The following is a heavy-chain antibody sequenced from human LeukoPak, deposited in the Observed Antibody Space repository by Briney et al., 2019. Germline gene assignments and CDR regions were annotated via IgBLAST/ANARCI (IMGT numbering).Heavy chain of an antibody. V-gene: IGHV4-39*07. CDR2: FYYTGDT. CDR3: ARLQRDSTGYWYFDL. CDR1: GGSISSSGYY. D-gene: IGHD3-22*01. Sequence: PSETLSLTCIVSGGSISSSGYYWDWIRQPPGKGLEWIGNFYYTGDTNYNPSLKSRVTISVDTSQNQFSLKLSSMTAADTAVYYCARLQRDSTGYWYFDLWGRGTLVTVSS. J-gene: IGHJ2*01.